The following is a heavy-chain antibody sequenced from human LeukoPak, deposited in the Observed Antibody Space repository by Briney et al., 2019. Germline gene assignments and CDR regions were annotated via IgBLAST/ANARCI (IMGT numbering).Heavy chain of an antibody. CDR2: INEHGSIT. V-gene: IGHV3-74*01. CDR3: ARDVAGSGSL. J-gene: IGHJ4*02. Sequence: PGGSLRLSCAASGFTFSSYWTHWVRQVPGKGLVWVARINEHGSITDYADSVKDRFTVSRDNAWNTLYLQMNSLRAEDTAVYYCARDVAGSGSLWGQGTLITVSS. D-gene: IGHD3-10*01. CDR1: GFTFSSYW.